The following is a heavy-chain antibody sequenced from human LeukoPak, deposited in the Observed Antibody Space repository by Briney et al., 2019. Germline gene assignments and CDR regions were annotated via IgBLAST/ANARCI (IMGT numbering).Heavy chain of an antibody. Sequence: GGSLRQSRAVSGITLRNYGRGGVRQAPGKGLEWVAGISDSGGSTNYADSVKGRFTISRDNPKNPLYLQMNSLRAEDTAVYFCAKRGVVIRVILVGFHKEANYFDSWGQGALVTVSS. D-gene: IGHD3-10*01. CDR3: AKRGVVIRVILVGFHKEANYFDS. CDR2: ISDSGGST. V-gene: IGHV3-23*01. J-gene: IGHJ4*02. CDR1: GITLRNYG.